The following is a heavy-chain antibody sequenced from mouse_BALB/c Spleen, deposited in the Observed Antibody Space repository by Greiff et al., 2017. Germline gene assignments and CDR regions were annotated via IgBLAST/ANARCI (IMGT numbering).Heavy chain of an antibody. CDR2: IRNKANGYTT. J-gene: IGHJ1*01. CDR3: ARDNGSSYWYFDV. CDR1: GFTFTDYY. D-gene: IGHD1-1*01. Sequence: EVQLQQSGGGLVQPGGSLRLSCATSGFTFTDYYMSWVRQPPGKALEWLGFIRNKANGYTTEYSASVKGRFTISRDNSQSILYLQMNTLRAEDSATYYCARDNGSSYWYFDVWGAGTTVTVSS. V-gene: IGHV7-3*02.